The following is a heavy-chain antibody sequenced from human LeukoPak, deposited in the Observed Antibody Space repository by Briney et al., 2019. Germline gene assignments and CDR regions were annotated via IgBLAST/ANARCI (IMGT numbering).Heavy chain of an antibody. J-gene: IGHJ5*02. CDR3: ASSIAVAGARFSWFDP. V-gene: IGHV4-59*01. D-gene: IGHD6-19*01. CDR2: IYYSGNT. Sequence: PSETLSLTCTVSGGSISSYYWSWIRQPPGKGLEWIGYIYYSGNTNYNPSLKSRVTISIDTSKNQFSLKLTSVTAADTAVYYCASSIAVAGARFSWFDPWGQGTLVTVFS. CDR1: GGSISSYY.